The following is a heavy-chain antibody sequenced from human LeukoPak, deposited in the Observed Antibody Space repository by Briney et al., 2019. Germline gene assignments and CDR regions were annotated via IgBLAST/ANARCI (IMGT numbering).Heavy chain of an antibody. CDR2: IYTSGST. V-gene: IGHV4-4*09. CDR3: ARQIAAAGTYFDY. D-gene: IGHD6-13*01. J-gene: IGHJ4*02. CDR1: GVSISSYY. Sequence: PSETLSLTCTVSGVSISSYYWSWLRQPPGKGLEWIGYIYTSGSTNYNPSLKSRVTISVDTSKNQFSLKLSSVTAADTAVYYCARQIAAAGTYFDYWGQGTLVTVSS.